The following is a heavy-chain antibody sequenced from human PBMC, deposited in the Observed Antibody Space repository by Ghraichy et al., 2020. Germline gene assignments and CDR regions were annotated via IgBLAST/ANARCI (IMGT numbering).Heavy chain of an antibody. Sequence: SETLSLTCTVSGGSISSSSYYWGWIRQPPGKGLEWIGSIYYSGSTYYNPSLKSRVTISVDTSKNQFSLKLSSVTAADTAVYYCARHDDILGPAATNAFDIWGQGTMVTVSS. V-gene: IGHV4-39*01. CDR3: ARHDDILGPAATNAFDI. J-gene: IGHJ3*02. CDR2: IYYSGST. CDR1: GGSISSSSYY. D-gene: IGHD2-2*01.